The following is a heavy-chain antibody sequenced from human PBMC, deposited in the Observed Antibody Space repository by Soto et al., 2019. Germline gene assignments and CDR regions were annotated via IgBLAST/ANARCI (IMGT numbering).Heavy chain of an antibody. CDR3: AAIWAVTTYDPDFGMDV. D-gene: IGHD4-17*01. CDR2: IVVGSGNT. Sequence: GASVKVSCKASGFTFTSDGLSWVRQAPGQRLEWIGWIVVGSGNTKYAQKFQERVTITRDMSTSTAYMELSSLRSEDTAVYYCAAIWAVTTYDPDFGMDVWGQGTTVTVSS. J-gene: IGHJ6*02. V-gene: IGHV1-58*01. CDR1: GFTFTSDG.